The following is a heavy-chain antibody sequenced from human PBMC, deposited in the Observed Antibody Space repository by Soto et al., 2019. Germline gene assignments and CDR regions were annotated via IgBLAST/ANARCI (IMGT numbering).Heavy chain of an antibody. CDR1: GGSVSSGSHY. J-gene: IGHJ6*02. V-gene: IGHV4-61*01. Sequence: PSETLSLTCTVSGGSVSSGSHYWSWIRQSPGKGLEWIGYIYISGITKYNATLKSRVTISVDTTKDQFTLRLISVTAADTAVYFCASSPKYVFWGGEPYYNGIDVWGPGTTVTVSS. CDR2: IYISGIT. D-gene: IGHD3-3*01. CDR3: ASSPKYVFWGGEPYYNGIDV.